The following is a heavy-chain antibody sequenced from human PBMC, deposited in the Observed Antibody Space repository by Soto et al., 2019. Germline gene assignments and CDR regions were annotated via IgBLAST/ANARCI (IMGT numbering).Heavy chain of an antibody. J-gene: IGHJ6*02. V-gene: IGHV4-34*01. CDR1: GGSFSGYY. CDR3: ARGGKRWLQYLFVDQLTSSGIYGMDV. D-gene: IGHD3-9*01. CDR2: INHSGST. Sequence: KTSETLSLTCAVYGGSFSGYYWSWIRQPPGKGLEWIGEINHSGSTNYNPSLKSRVTISVDTSKNQFSLKLSSVTAADTAVYYCARGGKRWLQYLFVDQLTSSGIYGMDVWGQGTTVTVSS.